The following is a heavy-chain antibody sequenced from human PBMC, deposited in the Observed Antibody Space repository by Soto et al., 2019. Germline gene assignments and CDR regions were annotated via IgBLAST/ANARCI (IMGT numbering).Heavy chain of an antibody. CDR3: ARRRYCSSTSCYGMDV. CDR2: IYYSGST. Sequence: SETLSLTCTVSGGSISSGGYYWSWIRQHPGKGLEWIWYIYYSGSTYYNPSLKSRVTISVDTSKNQFSLKLSSVTAADTAVYYCARRRYCSSTSCYGMDVWGQGTTVT. D-gene: IGHD2-2*01. V-gene: IGHV4-31*03. CDR1: GGSISSGGYY. J-gene: IGHJ6*02.